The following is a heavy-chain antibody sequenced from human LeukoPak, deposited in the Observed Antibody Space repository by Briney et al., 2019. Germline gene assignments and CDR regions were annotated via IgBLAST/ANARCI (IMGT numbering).Heavy chain of an antibody. J-gene: IGHJ4*02. Sequence: PETLSLTCTVSGGSISGSSQYWGWIRQPPGKGLEWIASIYYAGSTYYNPSLKSRVTISVDTSKNQFSLSLSSVTAADTAVYYCARDGGNGYYFDYWGQGILVTVSS. CDR3: ARDGGNGYYFDY. V-gene: IGHV4-39*07. CDR2: IYYAGST. CDR1: GGSISGSSQY. D-gene: IGHD4-23*01.